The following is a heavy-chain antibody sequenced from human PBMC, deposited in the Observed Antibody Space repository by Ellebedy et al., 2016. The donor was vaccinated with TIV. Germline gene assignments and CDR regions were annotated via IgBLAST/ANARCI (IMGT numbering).Heavy chain of an antibody. CDR2: ISSSGSTI. CDR3: ARDLMTTGWFDP. Sequence: PGGSLRLSCAASGFTFSDYYMSWIRQAPGKRLEWISYISSSGSTIYYADSVKGRFTISRDNTKNSLNLQMNSLRAEDTAVYYCARDLMTTGWFDPWGQGTPVTVSS. J-gene: IGHJ5*02. V-gene: IGHV3-11*01. D-gene: IGHD4-11*01. CDR1: GFTFSDYY.